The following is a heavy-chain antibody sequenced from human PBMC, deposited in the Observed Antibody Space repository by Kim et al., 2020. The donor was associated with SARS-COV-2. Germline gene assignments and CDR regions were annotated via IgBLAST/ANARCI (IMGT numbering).Heavy chain of an antibody. Sequence: YAQKFQGRVTMTEDTSTDAAYMELSSLRSEDTAVYYCATELGIVGASFDYWGQGTLVTVSS. J-gene: IGHJ4*02. CDR3: ATELGIVGASFDY. V-gene: IGHV1-24*01. D-gene: IGHD1-26*01.